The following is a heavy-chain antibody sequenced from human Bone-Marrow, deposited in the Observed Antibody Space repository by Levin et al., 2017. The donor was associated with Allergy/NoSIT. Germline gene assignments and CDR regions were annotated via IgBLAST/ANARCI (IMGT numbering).Heavy chain of an antibody. CDR3: ARGGGYSGNDGGFWFDP. D-gene: IGHD5-12*01. CDR2: IYYSGST. V-gene: IGHV4-59*01. J-gene: IGHJ5*02. Sequence: SETLSLTCTVSRGSIYNNYWTWIRQPPGKGLEWIGNIYYSGSTRHNPSLKSRVTISVDTSKNLFSLRLSSVTAADTAVYYCARGGGYSGNDGGFWFDPWGQGVLVTVSS. CDR1: RGSIYNNY.